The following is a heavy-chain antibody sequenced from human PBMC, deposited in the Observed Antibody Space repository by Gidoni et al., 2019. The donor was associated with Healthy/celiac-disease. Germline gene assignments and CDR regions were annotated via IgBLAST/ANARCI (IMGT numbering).Heavy chain of an antibody. J-gene: IGHJ4*02. CDR3: ARALSIAAAGYYFDY. CDR2: IGTAGDT. V-gene: IGHV3-13*01. Sequence: EVQLVESGGGLVQPGGSLRLSWAASGFTFSSYDMHWVRQATGKGLEWVSAIGTAGDTYYPGSVKGRFTISRENAKNSLYLQMNSLRAGDTAVYYCARALSIAAAGYYFDYWGQGTLVTVSS. D-gene: IGHD6-13*01. CDR1: GFTFSSYD.